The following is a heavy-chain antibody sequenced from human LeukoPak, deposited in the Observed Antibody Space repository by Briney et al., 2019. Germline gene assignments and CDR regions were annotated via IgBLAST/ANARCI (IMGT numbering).Heavy chain of an antibody. J-gene: IGHJ4*02. CDR1: GYTFTGYY. CDR2: INPNSGGT. D-gene: IGHD6-13*01. Sequence: ASVKVSCKASGYTFTGYYMHWVRQAPGQGLEWMGWINPNSGGTNYAQKFQGRVTMTRDTSISTAYMELSRLRSDDTAVYYCARGDSSSWYNLFDYWGQGTLVTVSS. CDR3: ARGDSSSWYNLFDY. V-gene: IGHV1-2*02.